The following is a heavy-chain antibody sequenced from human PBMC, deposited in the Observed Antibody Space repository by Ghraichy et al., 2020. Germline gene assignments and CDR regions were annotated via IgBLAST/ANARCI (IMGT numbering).Heavy chain of an antibody. Sequence: GSLRLSCSVYGGSFSGYYWSWIRQPPGKGLEWVGEINHGGSTNYNPSLKSRVTISIDTSKKQFSLKLTSVTAADTAVYYCARDADYGGPNDYWGQGTVVTVSS. CDR1: GGSFSGYY. CDR2: INHGGST. D-gene: IGHD4-23*01. CDR3: ARDADYGGPNDY. V-gene: IGHV4-34*01. J-gene: IGHJ4*02.